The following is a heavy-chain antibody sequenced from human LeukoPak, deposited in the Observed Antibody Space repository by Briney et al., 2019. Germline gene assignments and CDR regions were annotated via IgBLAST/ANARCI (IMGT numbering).Heavy chain of an antibody. D-gene: IGHD6-13*01. CDR3: ARVEGSSSSEFDY. Sequence: SETLSLTCTVSGGSISSYYWSWIRQPPGKGLEWIGYIYYSGSTNYNPPLKSRVTISVDTSKNQFSLKLSSVTAADTAVYYCARVEGSSSSEFDYWGQGTLVTVSS. CDR1: GGSISSYY. J-gene: IGHJ4*02. V-gene: IGHV4-59*01. CDR2: IYYSGST.